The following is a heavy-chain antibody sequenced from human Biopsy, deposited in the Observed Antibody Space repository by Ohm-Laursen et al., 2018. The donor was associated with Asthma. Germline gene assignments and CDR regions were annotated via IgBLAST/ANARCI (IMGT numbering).Heavy chain of an antibody. V-gene: IGHV3-48*02. CDR1: GFTFSSYS. CDR3: ARDMNRDGWYFDY. D-gene: IGHD5-24*01. CDR2: ISSSSSTI. J-gene: IGHJ4*02. Sequence: SLRLSCAASGFTFSSYSMNWVRQAPGKGLEWVSYISSSSSTIYCADSVKGRFTISRDNAKNSLYLQMNSLRDEDTAVYYCARDMNRDGWYFDYWGQGTLVTVSS.